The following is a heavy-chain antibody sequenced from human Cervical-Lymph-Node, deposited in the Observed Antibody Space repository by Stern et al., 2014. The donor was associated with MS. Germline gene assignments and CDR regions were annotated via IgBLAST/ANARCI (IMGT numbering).Heavy chain of an antibody. CDR3: ARERDNSYAFDS. CDR2: ISPMFGRA. V-gene: IGHV1-69*01. D-gene: IGHD3-16*01. J-gene: IGHJ4*02. Sequence: DQLVESVAEMMKPGSSVRVSCKASGGTFSTSVISWLRQAPGQGLEWMGGISPMFGRANYAQKFQGSVTITADESTSTVYMGLTSLRSEDTGVYYCARERDNSYAFDSWGQGTLLTVSS. CDR1: GGTFSTSV.